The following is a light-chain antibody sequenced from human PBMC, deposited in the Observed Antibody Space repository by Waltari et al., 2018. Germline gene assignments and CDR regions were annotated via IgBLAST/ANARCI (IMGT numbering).Light chain of an antibody. Sequence: IQMTQSPSSVSASIGDTITITCRASENIGKYLSWYLQKPGKPPKLLIYGASTLQTGVPVGLSGSGSGTDFSLTITALQPEDFATYYCQQTYSTPLAFGGGATVDIK. V-gene: IGKV1-39*01. CDR1: ENIGKY. J-gene: IGKJ4*01. CDR3: QQTYSTPLA. CDR2: GAS.